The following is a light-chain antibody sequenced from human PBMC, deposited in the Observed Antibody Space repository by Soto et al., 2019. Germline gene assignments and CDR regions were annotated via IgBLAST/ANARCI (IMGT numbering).Light chain of an antibody. V-gene: IGLV2-14*01. Sequence: QSALTQPASVSGSPGQSITISCTGTSSGVGGYNYVSWYQQHPGKAPKLMIYDVSNRPSGVSNRFSGSKSGNTASLTISGLQAEDEADYYCSSYTSSSTLYVFGTGTKVPS. J-gene: IGLJ1*01. CDR3: SSYTSSSTLYV. CDR2: DVS. CDR1: SSGVGGYNY.